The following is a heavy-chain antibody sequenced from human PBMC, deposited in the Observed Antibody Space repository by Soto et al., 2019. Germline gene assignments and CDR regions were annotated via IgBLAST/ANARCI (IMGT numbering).Heavy chain of an antibody. J-gene: IGHJ3*02. V-gene: IGHV5-51*01. D-gene: IGHD3-10*01. CDR3: PRPTTMLRVVINGGPRDAHDI. CDR2: IYPGDSDT. Sequence: GESLKISCKGSGYNFTTSWIGWVRQMPGKGLEWMGIIYPGDSDTRYSPSFQGQGTVSADKSISSAYLQWSSLKASDTAMYYCPRPTTMLRVVINGGPRDAHDICTHRSMVTGSS. CDR1: GYNFTTSW.